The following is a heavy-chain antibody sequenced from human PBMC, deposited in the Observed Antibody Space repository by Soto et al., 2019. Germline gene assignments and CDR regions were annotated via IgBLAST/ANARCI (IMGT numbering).Heavy chain of an antibody. J-gene: IGHJ6*02. D-gene: IGHD3-10*01. CDR2: IYHSGST. Sequence: SETLSLICAVSGGSISSSNWWRWVRQPPGKGLEWTGEIYHSGSTNYNPSPKSRVTISVDKSKNQFSLKLSSVTAADTAVYYCARGSVVRGVAYYGMDVWGQGTTVT. CDR1: GGSISSSNW. CDR3: ARGSVVRGVAYYGMDV. V-gene: IGHV4-4*02.